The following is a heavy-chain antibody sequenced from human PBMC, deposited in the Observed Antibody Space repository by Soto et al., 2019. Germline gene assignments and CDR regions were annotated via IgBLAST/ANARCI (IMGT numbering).Heavy chain of an antibody. J-gene: IGHJ4*02. CDR2: VYYSGST. Sequence: PSETLSLTCTVSGGSISSGGYYWSWIRQHPGKGLEWIGYVYYSGSTYYNPSLKSRVTISVDTSKNQFSLKLSSVTAADTAVYYCARGGGGTQPLAYWGQGTLVTVSS. D-gene: IGHD3-16*01. CDR3: ARGGGGTQPLAY. CDR1: GGSISSGGYY. V-gene: IGHV4-31*03.